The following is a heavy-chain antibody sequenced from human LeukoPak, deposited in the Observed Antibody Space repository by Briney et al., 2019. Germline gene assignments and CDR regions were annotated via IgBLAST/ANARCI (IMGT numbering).Heavy chain of an antibody. V-gene: IGHV7-4-1*02. CDR3: AIDQPVAGVSNFDS. CDR1: GYTFTRYA. D-gene: IGHD6-19*01. J-gene: IGHJ4*02. CDR2: INPNAGNP. Sequence: ASVKVSCKASGYTFTRYAMNWLRQAPGQGLEWMGWINPNAGNPTYAQAFTGRFVFSLDTSVSTAYLQISSLNTEDTAVYYCAIDQPVAGVSNFDSWGQGTLVTVSS.